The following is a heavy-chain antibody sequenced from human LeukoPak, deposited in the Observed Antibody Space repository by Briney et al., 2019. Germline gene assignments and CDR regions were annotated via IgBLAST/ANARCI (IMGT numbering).Heavy chain of an antibody. CDR2: INHSGST. J-gene: IGHJ4*02. V-gene: IGHV4-34*01. D-gene: IGHD2-15*01. CDR1: GGSFSGYY. Sequence: PSETLSLTCAVYGGSFSGYYWSWIRQPPGKGLEWIGEINHSGSTNYNPSLKSRVTISVDTSKNQFSLKLSSVTAADTAMYYCAREEVVAATLDYWGQGTLVTVSS. CDR3: AREEVVAATLDY.